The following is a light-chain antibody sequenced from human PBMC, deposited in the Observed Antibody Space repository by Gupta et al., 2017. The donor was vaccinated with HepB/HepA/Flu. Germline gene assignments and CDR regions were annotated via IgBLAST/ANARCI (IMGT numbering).Light chain of an antibody. CDR2: NDD. J-gene: IGLJ1*01. CDR1: SSNVGRDN. V-gene: IGLV1-47*02. Sequence: QPVLPPPPSASGTPGQRVAISCSGSSSNVGRDNVYWYRQLPGTAPILLIYNDDRRPSGVPDRFSGSKSGTSASLAISGLRSEDEADYYCAAWDNSLSAYVFGTGTWVTVL. CDR3: AAWDNSLSAYV.